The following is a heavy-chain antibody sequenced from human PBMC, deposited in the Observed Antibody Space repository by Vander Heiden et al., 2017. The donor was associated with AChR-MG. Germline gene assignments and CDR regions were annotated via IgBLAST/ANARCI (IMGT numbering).Heavy chain of an antibody. V-gene: IGHV4-4*07. CDR1: GGAISGYY. CDR2: IDSSGST. CDR3: ARDRSGSYYDQYFLH. J-gene: IGHJ1*01. Sequence: QVQLQESGPGLVRPSETLSLTCIVSGGAISGYYWSWIRQPAGKGLEWIGRIDSSGSTNYNPSLKSRVSMSVDTSKNQFSLKLSSVTAADTAVYYCARDRSGSYYDQYFLHWGQGTLVTVSS. D-gene: IGHD1-26*01.